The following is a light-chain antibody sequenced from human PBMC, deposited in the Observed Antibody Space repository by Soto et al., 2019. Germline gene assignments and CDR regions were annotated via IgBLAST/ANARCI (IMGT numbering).Light chain of an antibody. CDR3: QQYNSYPFT. CDR1: QSISSR. J-gene: IGKJ4*01. CDR2: KAS. V-gene: IGKV1-5*03. Sequence: DIQMTQSPSTLSASVGDRVTITCRASQSISSRLAWYQQKPGKAPKLLIYKASSIESGVPSRFSGSGSGTEFTLTISSLQPDDFATYYCQQYNSYPFTFGGGTKVEIK.